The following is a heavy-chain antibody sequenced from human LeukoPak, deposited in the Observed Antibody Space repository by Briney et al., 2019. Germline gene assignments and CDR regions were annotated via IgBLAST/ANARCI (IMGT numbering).Heavy chain of an antibody. CDR1: GGSISSSSYY. CDR3: ASRRTGAATRLDY. V-gene: IGHV4-39*01. D-gene: IGHD6-25*01. J-gene: IGHJ4*02. CDR2: IYYSGST. Sequence: SETLSLTCTVSGGSISSSSYYWGWIRQPPGKGLEWIGSIYYSGSTYYNPSLKSRVTISVDTSKNQFSLKLSSVTAADTAVYYCASRRTGAATRLDYWGQGTLVTVSS.